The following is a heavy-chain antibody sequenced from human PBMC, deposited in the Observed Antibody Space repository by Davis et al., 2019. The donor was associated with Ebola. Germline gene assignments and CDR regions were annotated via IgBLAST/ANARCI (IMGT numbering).Heavy chain of an antibody. Sequence: GESLKISCAASGFTFSSYGMHWVRQAPGKGLEWVAFIRYDGSNKYYADSVKGRFTISRDNAKNTVYLQMNSLRAEDTAVYYCVRDTIEGATTFDYWGQGTLVTVSS. CDR3: VRDTIEGATTFDY. J-gene: IGHJ4*02. V-gene: IGHV3-30*02. CDR1: GFTFSSYG. CDR2: IRYDGSNK. D-gene: IGHD1-26*01.